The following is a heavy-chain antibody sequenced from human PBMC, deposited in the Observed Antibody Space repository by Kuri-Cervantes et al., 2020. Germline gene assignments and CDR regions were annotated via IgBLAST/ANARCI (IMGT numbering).Heavy chain of an antibody. Sequence: SETLSLTCTVSGGSVSSGSYYWSWIRQPPGKGLEWIGYIHYSGSTNYNPSLKSRVTISVDTSKNQFPLKLSSVTAADTAVYYCAREGRTGDAFDIWGQGTMVTVSS. J-gene: IGHJ3*02. CDR3: AREGRTGDAFDI. D-gene: IGHD3/OR15-3a*01. CDR2: IHYSGST. CDR1: GGSVSSGSYY. V-gene: IGHV4-61*01.